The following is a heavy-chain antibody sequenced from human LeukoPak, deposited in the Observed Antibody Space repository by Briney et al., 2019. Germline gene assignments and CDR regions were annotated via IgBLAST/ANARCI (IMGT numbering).Heavy chain of an antibody. V-gene: IGHV3-48*03. CDR1: GFTFSSYE. Sequence: GGSLRLSCAASGFTFSSYEMNWVRQAPGKGLEWVSYISSSGSTIYYADSVKGRFTISRDNAKNSLYLQMNSLRAEDTAVYYCARSHSSSSFFDYWGQGTLVTVSS. J-gene: IGHJ4*02. D-gene: IGHD6-6*01. CDR2: ISSSGSTI. CDR3: ARSHSSSSFFDY.